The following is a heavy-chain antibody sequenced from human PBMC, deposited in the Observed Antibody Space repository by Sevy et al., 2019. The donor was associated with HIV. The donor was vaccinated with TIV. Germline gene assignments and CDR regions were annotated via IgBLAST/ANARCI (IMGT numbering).Heavy chain of an antibody. D-gene: IGHD2-15*01. CDR1: GYTLTKLS. Sequence: ASVKVFCRVSGYTLTKLSIHWVRQAPGKGLEWMGNFDPQHGETIYAQRFQGRLTMTADTSTDTAYMELSSLTSEDTAVYYCATVGLRYYSGSSAYQGDWFDPWGQGTLVTVSS. V-gene: IGHV1-24*01. CDR3: ATVGLRYYSGSSAYQGDWFDP. CDR2: FDPQHGET. J-gene: IGHJ5*02.